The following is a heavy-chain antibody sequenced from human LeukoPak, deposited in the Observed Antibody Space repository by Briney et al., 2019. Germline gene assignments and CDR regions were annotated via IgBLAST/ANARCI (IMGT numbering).Heavy chain of an antibody. CDR1: EFTFSSYG. CDR2: ISGSGGST. Sequence: PGGCLRLSCAASEFTFSSYGMSWVRQAPGKGLEWVSSISGSGGSTQYADSVQGRFAISRDNSKNTLYLQMNSLRAEDTAVYYCARDPNLGVYYDSSGYYYQHWGQGTLVTVSS. V-gene: IGHV3-23*01. J-gene: IGHJ1*01. CDR3: ARDPNLGVYYDSSGYYYQH. D-gene: IGHD3-22*01.